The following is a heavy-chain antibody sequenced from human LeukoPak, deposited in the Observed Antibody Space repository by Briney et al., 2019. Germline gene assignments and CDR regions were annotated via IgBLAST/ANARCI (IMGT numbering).Heavy chain of an antibody. CDR3: ARVVSHKMIYGSGSQSYNWFDP. CDR1: GGSISSYY. D-gene: IGHD3-10*01. Sequence: PSETLSLTCTVSGGSISSYYWSWIRQPAGKGLEWIGRIYTSGSTNYNPSLKSRVTMSVDTSKNQFSLKLSSVTAADTAVYYCARVVSHKMIYGSGSQSYNWFDPWGQGTLVTVSS. J-gene: IGHJ5*02. CDR2: IYTSGST. V-gene: IGHV4-4*07.